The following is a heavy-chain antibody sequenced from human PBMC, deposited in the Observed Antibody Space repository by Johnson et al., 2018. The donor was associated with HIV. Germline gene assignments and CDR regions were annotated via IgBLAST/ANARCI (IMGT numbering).Heavy chain of an antibody. CDR1: GFTFSTYW. J-gene: IGHJ3*01. CDR3: ARGGLLWFGHPAD. CDR2: IKQDGSEK. D-gene: IGHD3-10*01. V-gene: IGHV3-7*01. Sequence: MQLVESGGGLVQPGGSLRLSCVASGFTFSTYWMSWVRQAPGKGLEWVANIKQDGSEKYCVDSVKGRFTISRDNAKNSLYLQMNSLRAEDTAVYYCARGGLLWFGHPADWGQGTMVTVSS.